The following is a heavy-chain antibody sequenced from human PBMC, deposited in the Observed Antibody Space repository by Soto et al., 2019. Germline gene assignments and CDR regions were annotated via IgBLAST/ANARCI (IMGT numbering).Heavy chain of an antibody. V-gene: IGHV3-53*01. D-gene: IGHD2-15*01. CDR2: IYSGGST. CDR3: ARSYCSGGSCLPFGMDV. Sequence: EVQLVESGGGLIQPGGSLRLSCAASGFTVSSNYMSWVRQAPGKGLEWVSIIYSGGSTYYADSVKGRFTISRDNSKNTLYLQMNSLGAEDTAVYYCARSYCSGGSCLPFGMDVWGQGTTVTVSS. J-gene: IGHJ6*02. CDR1: GFTVSSNY.